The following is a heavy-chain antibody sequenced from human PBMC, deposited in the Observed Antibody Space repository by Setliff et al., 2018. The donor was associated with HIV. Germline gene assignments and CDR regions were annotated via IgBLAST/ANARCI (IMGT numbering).Heavy chain of an antibody. D-gene: IGHD5-18*01. CDR1: GGSFSGYY. CDR3: AVSRGYSYGFGY. V-gene: IGHV4-34*01. J-gene: IGHJ4*02. CDR2: INHSGST. Sequence: KASETLSLTCAVYGGSFSGYYWSWIRQPPGKGLEWIGEINHSGSTNYSPSLKSRVTISVDTSKNQFSLKLSSVTAADTAVYYCAVSRGYSYGFGYWGQGTLVTVSS.